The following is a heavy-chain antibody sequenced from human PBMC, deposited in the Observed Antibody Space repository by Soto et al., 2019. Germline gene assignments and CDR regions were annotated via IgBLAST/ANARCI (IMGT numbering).Heavy chain of an antibody. CDR2: IYWDDDK. D-gene: IGHD3-3*01. CDR1: GFSLTASGLG. Sequence: QITLNESGPPVVRPTETLTLTCRFSGFSLTASGLGVGWIRQSPGKPPEWLALIYWDDDKRYSASLKSRLTITKATSKNQVVLTVSDLVTTDTATYYCAHRVLRTVFGLVTTTAIYFDFWGQGTPVAVSS. J-gene: IGHJ4*02. CDR3: AHRVLRTVFGLVTTTAIYFDF. V-gene: IGHV2-5*02.